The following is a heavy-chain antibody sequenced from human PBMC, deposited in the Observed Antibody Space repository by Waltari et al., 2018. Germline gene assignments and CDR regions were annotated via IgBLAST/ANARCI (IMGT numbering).Heavy chain of an antibody. CDR3: ASKGSGWSVDY. Sequence: EVQLVESGGGLVKPGGSLRLSCAASGFTFSSYSMNWVRQAPGKGLEWVSSISSSSSYIYYAASVKGRFTISRDNAKNSLYLQMNSLRAEDTSVYYCASKGSGWSVDYWGQGTLVTVSS. D-gene: IGHD6-19*01. CDR2: ISSSSSYI. CDR1: GFTFSSYS. J-gene: IGHJ4*02. V-gene: IGHV3-21*01.